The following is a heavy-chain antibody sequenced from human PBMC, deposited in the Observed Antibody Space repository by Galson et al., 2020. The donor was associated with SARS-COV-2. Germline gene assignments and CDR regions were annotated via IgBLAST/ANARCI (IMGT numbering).Heavy chain of an antibody. Sequence: GGSLRLSCAASGFTFSRFEMKWVRQAPGKGLEWVAYISASGTTAYYADSMKGRFTVSRDNAENSMYLHMNSLRVEDTALYYCVRDPSASWYNWFDPWGQGTLVTVSS. CDR2: ISASGTTA. CDR3: VRDPSASWYNWFDP. V-gene: IGHV3-48*03. J-gene: IGHJ5*02. CDR1: GFTFSRFE. D-gene: IGHD2-2*01.